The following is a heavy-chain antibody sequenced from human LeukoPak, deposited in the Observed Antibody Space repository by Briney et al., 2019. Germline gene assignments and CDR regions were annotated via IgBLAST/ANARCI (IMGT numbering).Heavy chain of an antibody. CDR1: GGTFSSYA. CDR3: AERRGIYYDSSGYAFDY. D-gene: IGHD3-22*01. Sequence: GASVKVSCKASGGTFSSYAISWVLQAPGQGLEWMGGIIPIFGTANYAQKFQGRVTITTDESTSTAYMELSSLRFEDTAVYYCAERRGIYYDSSGYAFDYWGQGTLVTVSS. J-gene: IGHJ4*02. CDR2: IIPIFGTA. V-gene: IGHV1-69*05.